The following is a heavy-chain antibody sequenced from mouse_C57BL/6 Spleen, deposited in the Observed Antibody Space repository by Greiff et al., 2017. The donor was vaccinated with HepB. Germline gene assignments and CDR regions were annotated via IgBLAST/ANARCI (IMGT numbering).Heavy chain of an antibody. J-gene: IGHJ2*01. CDR3: ARSRLLRFLDY. V-gene: IGHV1-50*01. D-gene: IGHD1-1*01. Sequence: VQLQQPGAELVKPGASVKLSCKASGYTFTSYWMQWVKQRPGQGLEWIGEIDPSDSYTNYNQKFKGKATLTVDTSSSTAYMQLSSLTSEDSAVYYCARSRLLRFLDYWGQGTTLTVSS. CDR1: GYTFTSYW. CDR2: IDPSDSYT.